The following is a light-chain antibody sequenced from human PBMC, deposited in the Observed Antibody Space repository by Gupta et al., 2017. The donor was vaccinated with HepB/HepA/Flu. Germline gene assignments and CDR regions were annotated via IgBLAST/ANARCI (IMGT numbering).Light chain of an antibody. CDR1: KLGDKY. V-gene: IGLV3-1*01. Sequence: SYELTQPPSVSVSPGQTASLTCSGDKLGDKYACWYQQKPGQSPVLVIYQDNKRPSGIPERFSGSNSGNTATLTIRGTQAMDEADYYCQAWDSSVVFGGGTKLTVL. CDR3: QAWDSSVV. CDR2: QDN. J-gene: IGLJ2*01.